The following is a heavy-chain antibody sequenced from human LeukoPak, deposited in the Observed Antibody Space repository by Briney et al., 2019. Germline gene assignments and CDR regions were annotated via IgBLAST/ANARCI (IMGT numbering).Heavy chain of an antibody. Sequence: SETLSLTCAVYGGSFSGYYWSWIRQPPGKGLEWIGEINHSGSTNYNPSLKSRVTISVDTSKNQFSLKLSSVTAADTAVYYCARARPSYGSGSDYYYGMDVWGQGTTVTVSS. D-gene: IGHD3-10*01. CDR1: GGSFSGYY. CDR2: INHSGST. J-gene: IGHJ6*02. CDR3: ARARPSYGSGSDYYYGMDV. V-gene: IGHV4-34*01.